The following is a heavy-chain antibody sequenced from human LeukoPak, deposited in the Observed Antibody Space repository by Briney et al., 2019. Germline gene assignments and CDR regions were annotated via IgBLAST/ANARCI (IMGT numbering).Heavy chain of an antibody. V-gene: IGHV4-59*01. J-gene: IGHJ6*03. D-gene: IGHD3-10*01. CDR2: IYYSGST. Sequence: SETLSLTCTVSGDSLSGYSWSWIRQSPGKGLEWIGYIYYSGSTNYNPSLKSRVTMSVDTSKNQFSLRLNSVTAADTAVYYCARVTEYYGSGRRHNYYSYYMDVWGKGTTVTISS. CDR1: GDSLSGYS. CDR3: ARVTEYYGSGRRHNYYSYYMDV.